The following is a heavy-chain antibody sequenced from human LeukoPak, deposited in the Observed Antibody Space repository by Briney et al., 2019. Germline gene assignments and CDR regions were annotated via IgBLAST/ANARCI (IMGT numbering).Heavy chain of an antibody. CDR1: GFTFSSYG. Sequence: GGSLRLCCAASGFTFSSYGMHWVRQAPGKGLEWVAIISYDGSNKYSADSVKGRFTISRDNSQNILFLQMNSLRPEDTAIYYCAKHPGDFTGIVNYYYMDVWGKGTTVTVSS. D-gene: IGHD1-26*01. CDR2: ISYDGSNK. CDR3: AKHPGDFTGIVNYYYMDV. V-gene: IGHV3-30*18. J-gene: IGHJ6*03.